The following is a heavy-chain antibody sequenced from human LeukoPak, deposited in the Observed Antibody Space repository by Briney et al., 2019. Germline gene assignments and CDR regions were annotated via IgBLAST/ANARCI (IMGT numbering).Heavy chain of an antibody. D-gene: IGHD3-22*01. CDR3: AKTDYYDSSGYVHFDF. CDR1: GFTFSNFA. V-gene: IGHV3-23*01. J-gene: IGHJ4*02. Sequence: PGGSLRLSCAASGFTFSNFAVSWVRQAPGQGLEWVSTISGSGASTYYPDSVKGRFTISRDNSKNTLFLQMNSLGAEDTAVYFCAKTDYYDSSGYVHFDFWGQGTLVAVSS. CDR2: ISGSGAST.